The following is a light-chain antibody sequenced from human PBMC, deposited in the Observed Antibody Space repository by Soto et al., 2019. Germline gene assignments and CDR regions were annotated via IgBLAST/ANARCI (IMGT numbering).Light chain of an antibody. CDR3: QQYGSSPLT. CDR2: GAS. Sequence: EIVLTQSPGTLSLSPGERATLSCRASQTVINTYLAWYQQKPGQAPRLLIYGASSSATIVPDRFSGSGSGTDVTLTISRLEPEDFAVYFCQQYGSSPLTFGGGTKVEIK. CDR1: QTVINTY. V-gene: IGKV3-20*01. J-gene: IGKJ4*01.